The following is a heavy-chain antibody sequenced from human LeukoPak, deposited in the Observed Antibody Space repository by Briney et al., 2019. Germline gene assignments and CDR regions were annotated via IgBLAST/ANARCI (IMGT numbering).Heavy chain of an antibody. D-gene: IGHD5-18*01. CDR1: GFTFSSYG. CDR2: ISSDGNNK. CDR3: ARDRVGGYSYGYTSPYYFDY. J-gene: IGHJ4*02. V-gene: IGHV3-30*03. Sequence: GGSLRLSCAASGFTFSSYGMHWVRHAPGKGLEWLAVISSDGNNKYYTDSVKGRFTISRDNTKNTLYLEMNSLRVEDTAVYYCARDRVGGYSYGYTSPYYFDYWGQGTLVTVSS.